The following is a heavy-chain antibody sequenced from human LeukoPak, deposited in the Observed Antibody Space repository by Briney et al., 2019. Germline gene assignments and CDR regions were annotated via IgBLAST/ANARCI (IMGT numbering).Heavy chain of an antibody. CDR2: FDPEDGET. V-gene: IGHV1-24*01. CDR1: GYTLTELS. J-gene: IGHJ4*02. Sequence: EASVKVSCKVSGYTLTELSMHWVRQAPGKGLEWMGGFDPEDGETIYAQKFQGRVTMTEDTSTDTAYMELSSLRSEDTAVYYCATEHSYYYDSSGGGNYWGQGTLVTVSS. D-gene: IGHD3-22*01. CDR3: ATEHSYYYDSSGGGNY.